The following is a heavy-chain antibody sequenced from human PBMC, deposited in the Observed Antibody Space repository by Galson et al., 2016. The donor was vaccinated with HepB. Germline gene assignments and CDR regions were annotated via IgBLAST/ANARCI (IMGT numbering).Heavy chain of an antibody. J-gene: IGHJ3*02. D-gene: IGHD5-24*01. CDR3: ARDSMATITGLDGFDI. Sequence: SLRLSCAASGFIFSSYGMHWVRQAPGKGLEWVAVIWHDGTIKYYTDSVKGRFTISRDSFNNTLYLQMNSLRAEDTAVYCCARDSMATITGLDGFDIWGRGTMVTVSP. CDR2: IWHDGTIK. CDR1: GFIFSSYG. V-gene: IGHV3-33*01.